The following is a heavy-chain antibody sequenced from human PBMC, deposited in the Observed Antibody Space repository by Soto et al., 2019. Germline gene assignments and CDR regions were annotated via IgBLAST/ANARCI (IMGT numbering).Heavy chain of an antibody. J-gene: IGHJ4*02. CDR3: ARVSLYCTNGVCHFDY. V-gene: IGHV1-2*02. CDR2: INPKNGGT. CDR1: GYTFTDYY. Sequence: ASVKVSCKASGYTFTDYYMHWVRQAPGQGLEWMGWINPKNGGTYYLQKFQGRVTMTRDTSIDTAYLQWSSLKASDTAMYYCARVSLYCTNGVCHFDYWGQGTLVTVSS. D-gene: IGHD2-8*01.